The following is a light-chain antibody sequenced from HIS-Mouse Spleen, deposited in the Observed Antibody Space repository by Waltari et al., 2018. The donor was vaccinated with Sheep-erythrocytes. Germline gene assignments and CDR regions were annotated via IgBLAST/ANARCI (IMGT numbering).Light chain of an antibody. V-gene: IGKV3-20*01. J-gene: IGKJ3*01. CDR2: GAS. CDR1: QSVSSSY. CDR3: QQYGSSPFT. Sequence: EMVLPQSPGTLSLSPGERATXSCRASQSVSSSYLAWYQQKPGQAPRLLIYGASSRATGIPDRFSGSGSGTDFTLTISRLEPEDFAVYYCQQYGSSPFTFGPGTKVDIK.